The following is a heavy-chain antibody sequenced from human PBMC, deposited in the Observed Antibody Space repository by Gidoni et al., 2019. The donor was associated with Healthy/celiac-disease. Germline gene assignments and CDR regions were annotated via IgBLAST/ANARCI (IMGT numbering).Heavy chain of an antibody. V-gene: IGHV1-69*09. CDR2: IIPILGIA. Sequence: VQLVQSGAEVKKPGSSVQVSCKASGGTFSRYAISWVREAPGPGLEWMGRIIPILGIANYEQKFQGRVTITADKSTSTAYMELSSLRSEDTAVYYCASGAEYSGYDGVSWFDPWGQGTLVTVSS. CDR3: ASGAEYSGYDGVSWFDP. CDR1: GGTFSRYA. J-gene: IGHJ5*02. D-gene: IGHD5-12*01.